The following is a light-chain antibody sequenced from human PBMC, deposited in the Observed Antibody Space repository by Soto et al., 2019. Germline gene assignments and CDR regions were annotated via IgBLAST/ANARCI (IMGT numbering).Light chain of an antibody. CDR3: CSYAGSYTWV. Sequence: QSALTQPRSVSGSPGQSVTISCTGSNSDVGAYKFVSWLQHNPGEAPKVMIYDATQRPSGVPDRFSGTKSGNTASLTISGLQAEDEADYYCCSYAGSYTWVFGSGTKVTVL. CDR1: NSDVGAYKF. V-gene: IGLV2-11*01. CDR2: DAT. J-gene: IGLJ1*01.